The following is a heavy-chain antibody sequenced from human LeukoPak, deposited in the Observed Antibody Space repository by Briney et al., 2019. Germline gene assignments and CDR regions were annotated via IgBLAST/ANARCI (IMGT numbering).Heavy chain of an antibody. CDR3: ARDFGVVTDSDH. D-gene: IGHD3-3*01. Sequence: GGSLRLSCAASGFTFSSYSMNWVRQAPGEGLEGVSSISNSSSYIYYADSVKGRFTISRDNAKNSLYLQMNSLRAEDTAVYYCARDFGVVTDSDHWGQGTLVTVSS. CDR1: GFTFSSYS. CDR2: ISNSSSYI. J-gene: IGHJ4*02. V-gene: IGHV3-21*01.